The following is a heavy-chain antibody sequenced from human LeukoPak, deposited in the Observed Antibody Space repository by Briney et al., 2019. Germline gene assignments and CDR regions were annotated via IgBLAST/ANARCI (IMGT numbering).Heavy chain of an antibody. V-gene: IGHV1-18*01. J-gene: IGHJ5*02. D-gene: IGHD2-2*02. CDR3: ARDGLSYTNPNNWFDP. CDR1: GYPFTSYY. CDR2: ISVYNGDT. Sequence: ASVKVSCKASGYPFTSYYINWVRQAPGQGLEWMGWISVYNGDTNYVQNLQGRVTMTTDTSTDTAYMELRSLRSDDTAVYYCARDGLSYTNPNNWFDPWGQGTLVTVSS.